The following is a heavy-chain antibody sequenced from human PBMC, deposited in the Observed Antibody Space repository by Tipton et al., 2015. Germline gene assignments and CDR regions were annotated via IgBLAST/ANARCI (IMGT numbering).Heavy chain of an antibody. Sequence: TLSLTCAVSASSISTDYYWVWIRQPPGKGLEWIGTISHSGNTFYNPSLKSRVTISADTSKNQFSLRLSSVTAADTAVYYCARIRYRSGYYAVDIWGQGTKVSVSA. J-gene: IGHJ3*02. CDR1: ASSISTDYY. CDR3: ARIRYRSGYYAVDI. D-gene: IGHD6-19*01. CDR2: ISHSGNT. V-gene: IGHV4-38-2*01.